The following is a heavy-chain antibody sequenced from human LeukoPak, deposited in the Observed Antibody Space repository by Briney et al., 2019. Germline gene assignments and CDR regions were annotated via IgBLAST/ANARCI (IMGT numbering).Heavy chain of an antibody. CDR2: ISYDGSNK. J-gene: IGHJ6*03. CDR1: GFTFSSYA. V-gene: IGHV3-30-3*02. CDR3: AKDQTRYSNSGYYYFYYMDV. Sequence: GGSLRLSCAASGFTFSSYAMHWVRQAPGKGLEWVAVISYDGSNKYYADSVKGRFTISRDNSKNTLYLQMNSLRAEDTAVYYCAKDQTRYSNSGYYYFYYMDVWGKGTTVTVSS. D-gene: IGHD4-11*01.